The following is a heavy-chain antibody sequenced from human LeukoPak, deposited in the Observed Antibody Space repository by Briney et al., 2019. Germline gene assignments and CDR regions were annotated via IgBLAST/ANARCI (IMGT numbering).Heavy chain of an antibody. D-gene: IGHD3-22*01. Sequence: GGSLRLSCAASGFTFSNYAMSWVRQAPGKGLEWVSGISGSGGSTHYADSVKGRFTISRDNSKNTLYLQMNSLRAGDTAVYYCAKSVGYYYDSSGYYYFDYWGQGTLVTVSS. J-gene: IGHJ4*02. V-gene: IGHV3-23*01. CDR1: GFTFSNYA. CDR3: AKSVGYYYDSSGYYYFDY. CDR2: ISGSGGST.